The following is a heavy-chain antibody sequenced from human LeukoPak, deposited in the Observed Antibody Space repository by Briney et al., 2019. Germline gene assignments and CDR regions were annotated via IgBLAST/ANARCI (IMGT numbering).Heavy chain of an antibody. D-gene: IGHD3-3*01. J-gene: IGHJ3*02. CDR3: ARGYITIFGAASFAFDI. V-gene: IGHV4-61*02. CDR1: GGSISSGSYY. CDR2: IYTSGST. Sequence: PSETLSLTCTVSGGSISSGSYYWSWIRQPAGKGLEWIGRIYTSGSTNYNPSLKSRVTISVDTSKNQFSLKLSSVTAADTAVYYCARGYITIFGAASFAFDIWGQGTMVTVSS.